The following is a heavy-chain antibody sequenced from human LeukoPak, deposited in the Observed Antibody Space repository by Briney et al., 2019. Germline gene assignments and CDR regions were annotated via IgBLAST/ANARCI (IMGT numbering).Heavy chain of an antibody. CDR3: ARIEFGAFDI. D-gene: IGHD3-16*01. CDR2: IYYSGST. Sequence: PSETLSLTCTVSGGSISSSSYYWGWIRQPPGKGLEWIGSIYYSGSTYYNPSLKSRVTISVDTSKNQFSLKLSSVTAADTAVYYCARIEFGAFDIWGQGTMVTVSS. J-gene: IGHJ3*02. CDR1: GGSISSSSYY. V-gene: IGHV4-39*01.